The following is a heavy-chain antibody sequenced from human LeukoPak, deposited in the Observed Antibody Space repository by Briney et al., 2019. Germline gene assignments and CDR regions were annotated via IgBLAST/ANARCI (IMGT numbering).Heavy chain of an antibody. J-gene: IGHJ5*02. V-gene: IGHV4-59*01. D-gene: IGHD1-1*01. CDR2: IYYSGST. Sequence: SETLSLTCTVSGGFISPYYWSWIRQPPGKGLEWIGYIYYSGSTNYNPSLKSRVTISVDTSKNQFSLKLTSVTAADTAVYYCARWANWNHDHWGQGTLVTVSS. CDR1: GGFISPYY. CDR3: ARWANWNHDH.